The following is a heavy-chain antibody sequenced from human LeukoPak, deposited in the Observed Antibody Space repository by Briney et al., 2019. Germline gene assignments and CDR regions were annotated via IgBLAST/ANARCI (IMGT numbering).Heavy chain of an antibody. V-gene: IGHV3-23*01. CDR2: ISGSGGST. D-gene: IGHD1-26*01. J-gene: IGHJ4*02. CDR3: AKDYDSGNQYYFDY. CDR1: GFTFSSYS. Sequence: GGSLRLSCAASGFTFSSYSMNWVRQAPGKGLEWVSAISGSGGSTYYADSVKGRFTISRDNSKNTLYLQMNSLRAEDTAVYYCAKDYDSGNQYYFDYWGQGTLVTVSS.